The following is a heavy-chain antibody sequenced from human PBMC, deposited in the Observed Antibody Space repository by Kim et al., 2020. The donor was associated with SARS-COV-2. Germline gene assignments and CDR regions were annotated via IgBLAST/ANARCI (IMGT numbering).Heavy chain of an antibody. CDR3: ARVAEVQQQLVSLHYFDY. J-gene: IGHJ4*02. D-gene: IGHD6-13*01. V-gene: IGHV4-39*07. CDR2: IYYSGST. Sequence: SETLSLTCTVSGGSISSSSYYWGWIRQPPGKGLEWIGSIYYSGSTYYNPSLKSRVTISVDTSKNQFSLKLSSVTAADTAVYYCARVAEVQQQLVSLHYFDYWGQGTLVTVSS. CDR1: GGSISSSSYY.